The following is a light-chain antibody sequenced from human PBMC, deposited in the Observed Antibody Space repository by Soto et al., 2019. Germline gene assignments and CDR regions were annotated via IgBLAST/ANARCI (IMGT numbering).Light chain of an antibody. Sequence: IQMTQSPSSLSASVGDRVTIACRASQGIRNALAWYQQRSGKAPTLLIYASSNLQAGVPSRFRGSGSGAEFTLTISSLQPEDSATYYCLQDYTYPRTFGQGTKVDIK. CDR1: QGIRNA. CDR2: ASS. J-gene: IGKJ1*01. V-gene: IGKV1-6*01. CDR3: LQDYTYPRT.